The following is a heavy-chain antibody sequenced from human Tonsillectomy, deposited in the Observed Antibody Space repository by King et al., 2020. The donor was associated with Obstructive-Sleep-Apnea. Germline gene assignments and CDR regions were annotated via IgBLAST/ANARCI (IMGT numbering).Heavy chain of an antibody. V-gene: IGHV3-43*01. CDR1: GFTFADYT. J-gene: IGHJ4*02. CDR3: AKDHGHRGSSLVFDY. Sequence: QLVQSGGVVVQPGGSLRLSCAASGFTFADYTMHWVRQAPGKGLEWVSLIRWDGDSTYYADSVKGRFTISRDNSKNSLYLQMNSLRTDDTALYYCAKDHGHRGSSLVFDYWGQGTLVTVSS. CDR2: IRWDGDST. D-gene: IGHD1-26*01.